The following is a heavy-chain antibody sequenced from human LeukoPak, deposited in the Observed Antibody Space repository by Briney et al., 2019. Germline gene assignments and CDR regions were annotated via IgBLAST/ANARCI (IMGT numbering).Heavy chain of an antibody. CDR2: IYYGGST. CDR3: ARDSGGGFGWWDSYGVFDY. CDR1: GGSISSYY. D-gene: IGHD5-18*01. Sequence: SETLSLTCTVSGGSISSYYWSWIRQPPGKGLEWIGYIYYGGSTNYNPSLKSRVTISVDTSKNQFSLKLSSVTAADTAVYYCARDSGGGFGWWDSYGVFDYWGQGTLVTVSS. J-gene: IGHJ4*02. V-gene: IGHV4-59*01.